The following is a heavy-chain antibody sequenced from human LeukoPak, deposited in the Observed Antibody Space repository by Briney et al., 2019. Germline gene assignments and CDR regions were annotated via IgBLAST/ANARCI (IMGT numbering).Heavy chain of an antibody. Sequence: GGSLRLSCTASGFTFSSYAMSWVRQAPGKGLEWVSAISGSGGSTYYADSVKGRFTISRDNSKNTLYLQMNSLRAEDTAVYYCARDTNHEEYYFDYWGQGTLVTVSS. CDR3: ARDTNHEEYYFDY. CDR2: ISGSGGST. CDR1: GFTFSSYA. D-gene: IGHD2-2*01. V-gene: IGHV3-23*01. J-gene: IGHJ4*02.